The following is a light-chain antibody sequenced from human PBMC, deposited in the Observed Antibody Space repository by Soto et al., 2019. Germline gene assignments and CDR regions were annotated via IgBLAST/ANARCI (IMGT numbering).Light chain of an antibody. CDR2: GAS. V-gene: IGKV3-20*01. J-gene: IGKJ1*01. CDR3: QQYGSSPPAWT. Sequence: EIVVTQSPGTLSLSPGERATLSCRASQSVSSSYLAWYQQKPGQAPRLLIYGASSRATGIPDRFSGSGSGTDFTLTISRLEPEDFAVYYCQQYGSSPPAWTFGQGTKVEIK. CDR1: QSVSSSY.